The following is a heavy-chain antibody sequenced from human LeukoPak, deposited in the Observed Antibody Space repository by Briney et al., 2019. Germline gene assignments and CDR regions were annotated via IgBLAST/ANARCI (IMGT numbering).Heavy chain of an antibody. CDR3: ARDDPWDTAMVTGNAFDI. D-gene: IGHD5-18*01. V-gene: IGHV1-69*13. Sequence: SVKVSCKASGGTFSSYAISWVRQAPGQGLEWMGGIIPIFGTANYAQKFQGRVTITADESTSTAYMELSSLRSEDTAVYYCARDDPWDTAMVTGNAFDIWGQGTMDTVSS. CDR1: GGTFSSYA. CDR2: IIPIFGTA. J-gene: IGHJ3*02.